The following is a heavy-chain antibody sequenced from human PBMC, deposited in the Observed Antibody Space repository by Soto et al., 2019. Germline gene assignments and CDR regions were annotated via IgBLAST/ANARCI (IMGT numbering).Heavy chain of an antibody. J-gene: IGHJ4*02. CDR3: ARGPDY. V-gene: IGHV4-30-2*01. CDR2: MCHSGST. CDR1: GGSISSCGYS. Sequence: QLQLQESGSGLVKPSQTLSLTCAVSGGSISSCGYSWIWIRQPPGKGLDWSGYMCHSGSTYYNPSLKSRVTISLDRSKNQFSLKLSSVTDADTAVYYCARGPDYWGQGILVTVSS.